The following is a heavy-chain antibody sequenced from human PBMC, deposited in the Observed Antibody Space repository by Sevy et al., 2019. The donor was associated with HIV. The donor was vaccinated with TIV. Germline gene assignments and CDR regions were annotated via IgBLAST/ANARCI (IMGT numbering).Heavy chain of an antibody. CDR2: IIPIFGTA. V-gene: IGHV1-69*13. J-gene: IGHJ6*02. D-gene: IGHD2-15*01. Sequence: ASVKVSCKASGGTFSSYAISWVRQAPGQGLEWMGGIIPIFGTANYAQKFQGRVTITAEESTSTAYMELSSLRSADTAVYYCARAPSAVAATLDYYYYGMDVWGQGTTVTVSS. CDR1: GGTFSSYA. CDR3: ARAPSAVAATLDYYYYGMDV.